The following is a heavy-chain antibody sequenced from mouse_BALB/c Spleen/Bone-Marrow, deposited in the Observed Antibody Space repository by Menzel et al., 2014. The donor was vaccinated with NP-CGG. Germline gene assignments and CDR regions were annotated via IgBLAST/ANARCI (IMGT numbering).Heavy chain of an antibody. CDR3: ASHHMCACYFAS. V-gene: IGHV1S130*01. CDR1: GYTFTRSW. J-gene: IGHJ2*01. CDR2: IHPNSGNS. Sequence: QVQLKEPGSVLVRPGASVKLSCKASGYTFTRSWMHWAKQRPGQGLEWIGEIHPNSGNSNYNQKFKGKATQTVDTSSTTAVVAPRCLTAEDSEVYYSASHHMCACYFASSAQGSTCTGST.